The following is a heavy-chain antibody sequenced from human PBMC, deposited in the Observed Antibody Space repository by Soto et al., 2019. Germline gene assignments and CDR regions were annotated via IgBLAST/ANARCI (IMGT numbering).Heavy chain of an antibody. CDR1: GFTFSSYA. J-gene: IGHJ4*02. V-gene: IGHV3-30-3*01. CDR3: ARGSAYYYDSSGYYYVGV. CDR2: ISYDGSNK. D-gene: IGHD3-22*01. Sequence: QVQLVESGGGVVQPGRSLRLSCAASGFTFSSYAMHWVRQAPGKGLEWVAVISYDGSNKYYADSVMGRFTISRDNSKNTLYLQMNSLRAEDTAVYYCARGSAYYYDSSGYYYVGVWGQGTLVTVSS.